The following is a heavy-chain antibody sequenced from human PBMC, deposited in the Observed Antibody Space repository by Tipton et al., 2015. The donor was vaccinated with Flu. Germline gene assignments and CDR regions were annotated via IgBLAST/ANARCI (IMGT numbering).Heavy chain of an antibody. CDR2: IYSSGNT. CDR1: GDSMSSYY. J-gene: IGHJ4*02. Sequence: TLSLTCSVSGDSMSSYYWTWVRQPAGKGLECLGRIYSSGNTYYSPSFKSRLTMSIDTSKKQFSLNLSSVTAADTAVYYCARGLGGNNPYWGRGTLVTVSS. CDR3: ARGLGGNNPY. V-gene: IGHV4-4*07. D-gene: IGHD1-14*01.